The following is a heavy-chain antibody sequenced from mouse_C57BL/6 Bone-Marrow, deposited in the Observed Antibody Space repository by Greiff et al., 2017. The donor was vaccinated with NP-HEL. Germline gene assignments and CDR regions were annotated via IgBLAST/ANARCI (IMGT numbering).Heavy chain of an antibody. Sequence: VQLQQSGTVLARPGASVKMSCKTSGYTFTSYWMHWVKPRPGPGLEWIGAIYPGNSDTSYNQQFKGKAKLTAVTSASTAYMELSSLTNEDSAVYYCYYYGSRGYFDYWGQGTTLTVSS. CDR3: YYYGSRGYFDY. D-gene: IGHD1-1*01. CDR1: GYTFTSYW. J-gene: IGHJ2*01. CDR2: IYPGNSDT. V-gene: IGHV1-5*01.